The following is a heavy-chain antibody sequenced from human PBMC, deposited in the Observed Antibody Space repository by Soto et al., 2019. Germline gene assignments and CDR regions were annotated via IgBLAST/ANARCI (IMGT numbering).Heavy chain of an antibody. J-gene: IGHJ4*02. CDR3: ARDKIAGLFDY. Sequence: SETLDLTCAVCGGSFSVYYWTWIRQPPGTGLEWIGEINHSGSTNYNPSLKSRVTISVDTSKNQFSLKLTSVTAADTAVYYCARDKIAGLFDYWGQGTLVTVSS. CDR2: INHSGST. D-gene: IGHD2-21*01. V-gene: IGHV4-34*01. CDR1: GGSFSVYY.